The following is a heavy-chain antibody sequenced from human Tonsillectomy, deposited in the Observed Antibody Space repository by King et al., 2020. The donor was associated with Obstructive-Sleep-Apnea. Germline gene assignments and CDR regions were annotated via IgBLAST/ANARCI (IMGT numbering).Heavy chain of an antibody. Sequence: QLQESGPGLGEPSGTLSLTCGVSGGSISRSNWWSWVRQPPGKGLEWIGEIYHSGRTNYNPSLKSRVTISVDKPKNQVSLKLSFVTAADTAVYYCASGGYCSSTSCSNWFDPWGQGTLVTVSS. CDR1: GGSISRSNW. V-gene: IGHV4-4*02. J-gene: IGHJ5*02. D-gene: IGHD2-2*01. CDR2: IYHSGRT. CDR3: ASGGYCSSTSCSNWFDP.